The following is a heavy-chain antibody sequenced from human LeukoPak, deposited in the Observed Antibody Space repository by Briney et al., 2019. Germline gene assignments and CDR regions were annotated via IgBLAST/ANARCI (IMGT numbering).Heavy chain of an antibody. J-gene: IGHJ4*02. Sequence: GGSLTLSCAASGFTFSSYAMSWVRQAPGKGLEWVSSISGSGGTTYYADSVKGRFTISRDNSKNTVYLQMNYLRAGDTAVYYCAKGDVRSDFDSWGQGTLVTVSS. CDR3: AKGDVRSDFDS. CDR1: GFTFSSYA. CDR2: ISGSGGTT. D-gene: IGHD3-3*01. V-gene: IGHV3-23*01.